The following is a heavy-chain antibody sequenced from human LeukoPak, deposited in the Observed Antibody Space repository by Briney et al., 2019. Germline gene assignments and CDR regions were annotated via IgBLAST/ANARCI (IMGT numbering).Heavy chain of an antibody. J-gene: IGHJ5*02. Sequence: GGSLRLSCAASGFTFSSYAMSWVRQAPGKGLEWVSTISVSGDSTYYADSVKGRFTISRDNAKNTLYLQMNSLRAEDTAVYYCARDKWDYYGSGNNWFDPWGQGTLVTVSS. CDR3: ARDKWDYYGSGNNWFDP. CDR2: ISVSGDST. D-gene: IGHD3-10*01. CDR1: GFTFSSYA. V-gene: IGHV3-23*01.